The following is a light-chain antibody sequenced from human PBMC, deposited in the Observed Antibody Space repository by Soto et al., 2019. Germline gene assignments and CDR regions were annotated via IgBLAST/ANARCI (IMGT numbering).Light chain of an antibody. CDR3: QQFGDSALT. Sequence: ETVLSQSPDTLSLSPGERASLSCRASQGVTSSGLAWYQQKPGQAPRVLIYAVSSRATGVPDRFSGSASGTEFTLTIDRLEPEDSAVYYCQQFGDSALTFGGGTKVEI. CDR2: AVS. CDR1: QGVTSSG. J-gene: IGKJ4*01. V-gene: IGKV3-20*01.